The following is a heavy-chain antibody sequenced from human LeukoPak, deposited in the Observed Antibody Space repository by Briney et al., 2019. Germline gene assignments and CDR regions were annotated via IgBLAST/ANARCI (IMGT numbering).Heavy chain of an antibody. CDR1: GFSFSSYW. CDR3: AKDSSGYGDVDY. J-gene: IGHJ4*02. CDR2: ISGSGGST. V-gene: IGHV3-23*01. D-gene: IGHD4-17*01. Sequence: GGSLRLSCAASGFSFSSYWLDWVRQAPGKGLVWVSAISGSGGSTYNADSVKGRFTISRDNSKNTLYLQMNSLRAEDTAVYYCAKDSSGYGDVDYWGQGTLVTVSS.